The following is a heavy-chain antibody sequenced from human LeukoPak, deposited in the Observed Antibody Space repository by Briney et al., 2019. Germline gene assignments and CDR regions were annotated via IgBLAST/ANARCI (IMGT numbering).Heavy chain of an antibody. J-gene: IGHJ6*03. CDR3: ARDRMMDYYYYYYMDV. D-gene: IGHD2-15*01. V-gene: IGHV3-21*01. CDR1: GFTFSSYS. CDR2: ISSSSSYI. Sequence: PGGSLRLSCAASGFTFSSYSMNWVRQAPGKGLEWVSSISSSSSYIYYADSVKGRFTISRDNAKNSLYLQMNSLRAEDTAVYYCARDRMMDYYYYYYMDVWGKGTTVTVSS.